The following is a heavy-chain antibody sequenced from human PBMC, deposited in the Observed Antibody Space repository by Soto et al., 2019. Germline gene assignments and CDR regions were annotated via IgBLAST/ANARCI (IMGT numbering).Heavy chain of an antibody. D-gene: IGHD3-3*01. J-gene: IGHJ6*02. CDR2: ISGSGGST. CDR3: AKSPAMRGITIFGVVILVDV. V-gene: IGHV3-23*01. CDR1: GFTFSSYA. Sequence: HPGGSLRLSCAASGFTFSSYAMSWVRQAPGKGLEWVSAISGSGGSTYYADSVKGRFTISRDNSKNTLYLQMNSLRADDTAVYYCAKSPAMRGITIFGVVILVDVWGQGTTVTVSS.